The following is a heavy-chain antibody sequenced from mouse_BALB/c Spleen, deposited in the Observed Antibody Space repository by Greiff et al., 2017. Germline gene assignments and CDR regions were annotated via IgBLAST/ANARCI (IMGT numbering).Heavy chain of an antibody. CDR1: GYSITSDYA. D-gene: IGHD2-1*01. CDR2: ISYSGST. Sequence: VQLQQSGPGLVKPSQSLSLTCTVTGYSITSDYAWNWIRQFPGNKLEWMGYISYSGSTSYNPSLKSRISITRDTSKNQFFLQLNSVTTEDTATYYCARGNYVYYAMDYWGQGTSVTVSS. J-gene: IGHJ4*01. CDR3: ARGNYVYYAMDY. V-gene: IGHV3-2*02.